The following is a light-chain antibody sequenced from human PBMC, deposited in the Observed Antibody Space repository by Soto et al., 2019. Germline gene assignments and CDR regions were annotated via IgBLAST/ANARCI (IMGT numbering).Light chain of an antibody. CDR2: GAS. CDR1: QSVNNN. J-gene: IGKJ2*01. CDR3: QQSDRSPYT. Sequence: EIVMTQSPATLSVSPGERATLSCRASQSVNNNLAWYQQKPGQAPSLLIYGASTRATGIPARFSGSGSGTEFTLTISSLQSEDFAIYYCQQSDRSPYTFGQGTKLEIK. V-gene: IGKV3-15*01.